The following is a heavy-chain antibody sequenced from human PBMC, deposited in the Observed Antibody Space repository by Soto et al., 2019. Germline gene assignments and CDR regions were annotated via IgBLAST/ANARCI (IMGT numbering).Heavy chain of an antibody. CDR1: GFIFSDYA. CDR2: ISRNAGST. Sequence: PGGSLRLSCSASGFIFSDYAMHWVRLTPGKGLEFVAAISRNAGSTNHAESLRDRFTISRDNSKNMLYLQMSSLRPEDTAVYYCVKDPSRGGWYGYFLHWGQGTPVTVSS. CDR3: VKDPSRGGWYGYFLH. D-gene: IGHD6-19*01. J-gene: IGHJ1*01. V-gene: IGHV3-64D*06.